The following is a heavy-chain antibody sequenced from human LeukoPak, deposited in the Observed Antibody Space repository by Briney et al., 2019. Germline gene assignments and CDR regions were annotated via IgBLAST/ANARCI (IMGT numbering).Heavy chain of an antibody. Sequence: GSLRLSCATPGFSFRSHGMNWVRQARGKGLEWNGYIYYSGTTNYNPTLMSRVTIAVDTSKTQFSLKLSSVTAADTDVYCWARYQSGLDPWGQGTLVTVSS. CDR2: IYYSGTT. D-gene: IGHD3-3*01. CDR3: ARYQSGLDP. CDR1: GFSFRSHG. J-gene: IGHJ5*02. V-gene: IGHV4-59*11.